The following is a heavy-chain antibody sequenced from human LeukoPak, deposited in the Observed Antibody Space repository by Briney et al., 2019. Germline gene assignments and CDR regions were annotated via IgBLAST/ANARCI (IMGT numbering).Heavy chain of an antibody. CDR1: GFTFSSYA. CDR2: ISSSTSYI. Sequence: GGSLRLSCAASGFTFSSYAMSWVRQAPGKGLEWVSSISSSTSYIYYADSVKGRFTISRDNAKNSLYLQMNSLRPEDTAVYYCARENSGSYYQFDCWGQGTLVTVSS. J-gene: IGHJ4*02. CDR3: ARENSGSYYQFDC. V-gene: IGHV3-21*01. D-gene: IGHD1-26*01.